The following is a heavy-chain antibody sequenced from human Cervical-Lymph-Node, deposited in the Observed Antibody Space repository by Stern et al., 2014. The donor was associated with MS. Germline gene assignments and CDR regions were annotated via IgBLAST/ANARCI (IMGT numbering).Heavy chain of an antibody. CDR2: IRQDGSET. J-gene: IGHJ5*02. D-gene: IGHD3-16*01. CDR1: GFTFSRYW. Sequence: EVQLVESGGGLVRPGGSLTLSCVASGFTFSRYWMTWVRQAPGKGLDWVANIRQDGSETYYVDSVKARFTISRDNAKNSLFLQMNSLRVEDTAVYYCARRLGFQFAPWGQGTLVTVSS. CDR3: ARRLGFQFAP. V-gene: IGHV3-7*01.